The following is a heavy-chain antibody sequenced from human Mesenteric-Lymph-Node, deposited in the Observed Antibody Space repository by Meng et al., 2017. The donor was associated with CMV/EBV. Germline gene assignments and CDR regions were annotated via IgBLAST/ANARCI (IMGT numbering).Heavy chain of an antibody. D-gene: IGHD3-3*01. V-gene: IGHV3-7*01. CDR1: GFTFSSYW. CDR2: IKQDGSEK. CDR3: AREGWGITIFGVVTRKGNYGMDV. J-gene: IGHJ6*02. Sequence: GESLKISCAASGFTFSSYWMSWVRQAPGKGLEWVANIKQDGSEKYYVDSVKGRFTISRDNAKNSLYLQMNSLRAEDTAVYYCAREGWGITIFGVVTRKGNYGMDVWGQGTTVTVSS.